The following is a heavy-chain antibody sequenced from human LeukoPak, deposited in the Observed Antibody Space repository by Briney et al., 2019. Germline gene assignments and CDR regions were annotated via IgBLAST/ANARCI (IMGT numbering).Heavy chain of an antibody. CDR3: ATLTGTTFCLAR. CDR2: IYYSGST. D-gene: IGHD1-7*01. CDR1: GGSISSYY. Sequence: SETLSLTCTVSGGSISSYYWSWIRQPPGKGLEWIGFIYYSGSTNYNPSLKSRVTISVDTSKNQFSLKLSSVTAADTAVYYCATLTGTTFCLARWGQGTLVTVSS. J-gene: IGHJ4*02. V-gene: IGHV4-59*08.